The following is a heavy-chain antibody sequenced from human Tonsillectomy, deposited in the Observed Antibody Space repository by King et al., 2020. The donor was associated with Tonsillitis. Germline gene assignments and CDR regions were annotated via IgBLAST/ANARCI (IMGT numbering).Heavy chain of an antibody. CDR3: AKDKGAGLYDTSRGAFDV. D-gene: IGHD3-22*01. CDR1: GFTFSNYD. V-gene: IGHV3-21*01. CDR2: ITGDSDYR. J-gene: IGHJ3*01. Sequence: VQLVESGGGLVKPGGALRLSCTTFGFTFSNYDMNLVRQAPGKGLEWVSYITGDSDYRYYAESLKGRFTISRDNTRNSLYMQLNSPRAADTAVYYCAKDKGAGLYDTSRGAFDVWGQGTLVTVS.